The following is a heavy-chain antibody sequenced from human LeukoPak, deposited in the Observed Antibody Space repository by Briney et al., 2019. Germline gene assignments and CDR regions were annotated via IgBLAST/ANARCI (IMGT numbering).Heavy chain of an antibody. CDR2: IYYSGST. CDR1: GGSISSGGYY. J-gene: IGHJ4*02. Sequence: PLETLSLTCTVSGGSISSGGYYWSWIRQHPGKGLEWIGYIYYSGSTYYNPSLKSRVTIPVDTSKNQFSLKLSSVTAADTAVYYCASGVLGDYVWGSYRYAFDYWGQGTLVTVSS. D-gene: IGHD3-16*02. V-gene: IGHV4-31*03. CDR3: ASGVLGDYVWGSYRYAFDY.